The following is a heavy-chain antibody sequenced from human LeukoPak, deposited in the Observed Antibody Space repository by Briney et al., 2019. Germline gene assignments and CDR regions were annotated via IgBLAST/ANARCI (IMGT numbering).Heavy chain of an antibody. CDR2: INSDGSST. CDR1: GFTFSDYW. J-gene: IGHJ4*02. V-gene: IGHV3-74*01. D-gene: IGHD3-16*01. Sequence: PGGSLRLSCAASGFTFSDYWMHWVRQAPGKGLVWVSRINSDGSSTSYADSVKGRFTISRDNAKNTLYLQMNSLRAEDTAVYYCARADRLGAALLASFDYWGQGTLVTVSS. CDR3: ARADRLGAALLASFDY.